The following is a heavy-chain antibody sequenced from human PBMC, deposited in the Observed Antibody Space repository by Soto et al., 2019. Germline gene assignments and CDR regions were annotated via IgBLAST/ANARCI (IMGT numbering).Heavy chain of an antibody. CDR2: IKEDGSEK. D-gene: IGHD1-1*01. CDR3: ARPERNSKYHPLLS. V-gene: IGHV3-7*01. J-gene: IGHJ4*02. Sequence: EVQLVESGGGLVQPGGSLRLSCTASGFSFGNDWMGWVRQAPGKGLEWVANIKEDGSEKFSVDSVRGRFTISRDNAKNSLYIEMNSLRADDTAVYYCARPERNSKYHPLLSWGQGTLVTVSS. CDR1: GFSFGNDW.